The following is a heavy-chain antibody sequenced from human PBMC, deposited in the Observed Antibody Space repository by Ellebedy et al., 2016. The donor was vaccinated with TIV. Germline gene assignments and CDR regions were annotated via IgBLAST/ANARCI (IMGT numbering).Heavy chain of an antibody. J-gene: IGHJ4*02. Sequence: GESLKISXAASGFTFSNAWMSWVRQAPGKGLEWVGRIKSKTDGGTTDYAAPVKGRFTISRDDSKNTLYLQMNSLKTEDTAVYYCTKTSGSVWGATVDYWGQGTLVTVSS. D-gene: IGHD3-16*01. CDR2: IKSKTDGGTT. CDR3: TKTSGSVWGATVDY. CDR1: GFTFSNAW. V-gene: IGHV3-15*01.